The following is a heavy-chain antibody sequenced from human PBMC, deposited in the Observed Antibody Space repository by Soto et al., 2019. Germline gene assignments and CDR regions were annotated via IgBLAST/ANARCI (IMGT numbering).Heavy chain of an antibody. J-gene: IGHJ4*02. CDR1: GFTFGDYA. CDR2: IRSKAYGGTT. CDR3: TRESRGGNYNY. Sequence: GGSLRLSCTASGFTFGDYAMSWVRQAPGKGLEWVGFIRSKAYGGTTEYAASVKGRFTISRDDSKSIAYLQMNSLKTEDTAVYYCTRESRGGNYNYWGQGPRVTVSS. V-gene: IGHV3-49*04. D-gene: IGHD4-4*01.